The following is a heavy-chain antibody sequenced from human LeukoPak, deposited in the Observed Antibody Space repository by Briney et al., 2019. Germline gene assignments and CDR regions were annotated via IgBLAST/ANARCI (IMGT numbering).Heavy chain of an antibody. Sequence: PGGSLRLSCPASGFTFSSSGWHWVGQAPGKGLDGVVFIRYDGSNKYYADSVKGRFTISRDNSKNTLYLQMNSLRVEDTAVYYCAKESDVAAAGIDYWGQGTLVTVSS. V-gene: IGHV3-30*02. D-gene: IGHD6-13*01. CDR3: AKESDVAAAGIDY. CDR2: IRYDGSNK. J-gene: IGHJ4*02. CDR1: GFTFSSSG.